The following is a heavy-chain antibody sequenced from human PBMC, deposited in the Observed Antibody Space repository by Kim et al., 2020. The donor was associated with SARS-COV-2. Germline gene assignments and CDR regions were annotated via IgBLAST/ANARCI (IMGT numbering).Heavy chain of an antibody. V-gene: IGHV5-10-1*01. D-gene: IGHD3-3*01. CDR2: IDPSDSYT. CDR3: ARHAAVFGVVIIGLSAFDI. Sequence: GESLKISCKGSGYSFTSYWISWVRQMPGKGLEWMGRIDPSDSYTNYSPSFQGHVTISADKSISTAYLQWSSLKASDTAMYYCARHAAVFGVVIIGLSAFDIWGQGTMVTVSS. J-gene: IGHJ3*02. CDR1: GYSFTSYW.